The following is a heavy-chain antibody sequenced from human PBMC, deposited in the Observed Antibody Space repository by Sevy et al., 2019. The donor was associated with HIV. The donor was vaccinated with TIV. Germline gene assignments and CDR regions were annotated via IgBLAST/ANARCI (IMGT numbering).Heavy chain of an antibody. CDR3: ATAPGYYDSAPFDY. J-gene: IGHJ4*02. Sequence: GGSLRLSCAVSGFTFDNAWMNWVRQAPGTGLQWVGLIKSKIDGETTDYAAPVKGRFTISRDDSKNTLFLQMNSLKIEDTAVYYCATAPGYYDSAPFDYWGPGTLVTVSS. D-gene: IGHD3-22*01. CDR1: GFTFDNAW. CDR2: IKSKIDGETT. V-gene: IGHV3-15*01.